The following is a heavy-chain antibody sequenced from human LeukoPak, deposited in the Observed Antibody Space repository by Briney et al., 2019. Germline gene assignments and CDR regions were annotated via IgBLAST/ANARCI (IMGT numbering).Heavy chain of an antibody. J-gene: IGHJ5*02. CDR2: IYHSGST. V-gene: IGHV4-4*02. D-gene: IGHD6-6*01. Sequence: SGTLSLTCAVSGGSISSSNWWSWVRQPPGKGLEWIGEIYHSGSTNYNPSLKSRVTISVDTSKNQFSLKLSSVTAADTAVYYCARVEYSSSSWFDPWGQGTLVTVSS. CDR3: ARVEYSSSSWFDP. CDR1: GGSISSSNW.